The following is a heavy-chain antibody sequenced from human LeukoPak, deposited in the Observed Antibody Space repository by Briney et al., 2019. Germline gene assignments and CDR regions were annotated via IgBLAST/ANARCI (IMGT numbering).Heavy chain of an antibody. J-gene: IGHJ4*02. V-gene: IGHV4-4*02. Sequence: SETLSLTCTVSLDSTTSNFWSWVRQPPGKSLEWIGEIHRSGSPNYNPSLQSRVIISIDRSRNQIVLELSSVTAADTAVYYCAREILGGFNPGAYWGQGTLVTVSS. CDR2: IHRSGSP. CDR3: AREILGGFNPGAY. CDR1: LDSTTSNFW. D-gene: IGHD1-14*01.